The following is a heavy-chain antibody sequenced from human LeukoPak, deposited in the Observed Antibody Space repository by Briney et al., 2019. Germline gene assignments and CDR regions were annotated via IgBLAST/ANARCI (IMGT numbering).Heavy chain of an antibody. Sequence: GGSLRLSCAASGFTFSNAWMSWVRQAPGKGLEWVSSISSSSSYIYYADSVKGRFTISRDNAKNSLYLQMNSLRAEDTAVYYCASPPRIVGATTGDYWGQGTLVTVSS. D-gene: IGHD1-26*01. CDR2: ISSSSSYI. J-gene: IGHJ4*02. CDR1: GFTFSNAW. CDR3: ASPPRIVGATTGDY. V-gene: IGHV3-21*01.